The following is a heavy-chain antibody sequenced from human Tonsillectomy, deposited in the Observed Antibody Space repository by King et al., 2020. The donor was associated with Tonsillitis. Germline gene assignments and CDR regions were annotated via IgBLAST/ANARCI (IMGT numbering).Heavy chain of an antibody. Sequence: QLVQSGAEVKKPGASVKVSCKASGYTFTGYYMHWVRQAPGQGLEWMGWINPNSGGTNYAQKFQGWVTMTRDMSISTAYMELSRLRSDDTAVYYCARDSSPYYYDSSGYAFDIWGQGTMVTVSS. CDR1: GYTFTGYY. J-gene: IGHJ3*02. CDR2: INPNSGGT. V-gene: IGHV1-2*04. CDR3: ARDSSPYYYDSSGYAFDI. D-gene: IGHD3-22*01.